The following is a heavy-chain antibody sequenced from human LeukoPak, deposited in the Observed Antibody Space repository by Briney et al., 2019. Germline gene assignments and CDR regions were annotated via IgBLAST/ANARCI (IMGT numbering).Heavy chain of an antibody. CDR1: GFSLSTSGMC. J-gene: IGHJ4*02. D-gene: IGHD5-12*01. CDR2: IDWDDDK. CDR3: ARIVAGGGGYGRRPFDY. V-gene: IGHV2-70*11. Sequence: ESGPTLVKPTQTLTLTCAFSGFSLSTSGMCVSWIRQPPGKALEWLARIDWDDDKYYSTSLKTRLTISKDTSKNQVVLTMTNMDPVDTATYYCARIVAGGGGYGRRPFDYWGQGTLVTVSS.